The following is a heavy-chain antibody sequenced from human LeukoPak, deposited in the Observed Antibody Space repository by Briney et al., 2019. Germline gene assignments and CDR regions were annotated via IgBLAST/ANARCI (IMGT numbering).Heavy chain of an antibody. CDR3: AISKWELSALDY. CDR1: GDTFTNYY. V-gene: IGHV1-46*03. CDR2: INPSGGST. J-gene: IGHJ4*02. Sequence: ASVKVSCKASGDTFTNYYMHWVRQAPGQGLEWMGVINPSGGSTTYAQKFRGRVTMTRDTSTSTVYMELSSLRAEDTAVYYCAISKWELSALDYWGQGTLVTVSS. D-gene: IGHD1-26*01.